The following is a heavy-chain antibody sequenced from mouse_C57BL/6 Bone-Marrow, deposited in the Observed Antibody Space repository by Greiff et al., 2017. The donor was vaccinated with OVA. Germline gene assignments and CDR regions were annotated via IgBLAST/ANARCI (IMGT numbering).Heavy chain of an antibody. CDR1: GFTFSDAW. D-gene: IGHD1-1*01. CDR3: TRQAFYGSSDFDY. J-gene: IGHJ2*01. CDR2: IRNKANNHAT. V-gene: IGHV6-6*01. Sequence: EVQLVESGGGLVQPGGSLKLSCAASGFTFSDAWMDWVRQSPEKGLEWVAEIRNKANNHATYYAESVKGRFTISRDDSKSSVYLQMNSLRAEDTGIYYCTRQAFYGSSDFDYWGQGTTLTVSS.